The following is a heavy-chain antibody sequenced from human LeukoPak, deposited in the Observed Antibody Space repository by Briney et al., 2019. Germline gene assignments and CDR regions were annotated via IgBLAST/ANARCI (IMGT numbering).Heavy chain of an antibody. D-gene: IGHD6-13*01. CDR3: AEDHLHSSSWYVVAFDY. CDR2: ISGSGGST. Sequence: GGSLRLSCAASGFTFSSYAMSWVRQAPGKGLEWVSAISGSGGSTYYADSVKGRFTISRDNSKNTLYLQMNSLRAEDTAVYYCAEDHLHSSSWYVVAFDYWGQGTLVTVSS. J-gene: IGHJ4*02. V-gene: IGHV3-23*01. CDR1: GFTFSSYA.